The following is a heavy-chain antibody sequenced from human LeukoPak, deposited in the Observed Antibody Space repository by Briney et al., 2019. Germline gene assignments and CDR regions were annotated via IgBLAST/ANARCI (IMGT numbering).Heavy chain of an antibody. Sequence: ASVKVSCKASGYTFTNCHMNWVRQAPGQGLEWMGWMNPNSGNTGYAQKFQGRVTMTRNTSISTAYMELSSLRSEDTAVYYCARSKDCRYNGYNWFDPWGQGTLVTVSS. D-gene: IGHD5-12*01. J-gene: IGHJ5*02. CDR1: GYTFTNCH. CDR3: ARSKDCRYNGYNWFDP. V-gene: IGHV1-8*02. CDR2: MNPNSGNT.